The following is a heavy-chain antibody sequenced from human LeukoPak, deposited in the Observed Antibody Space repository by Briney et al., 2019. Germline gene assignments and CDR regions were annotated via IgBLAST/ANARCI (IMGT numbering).Heavy chain of an antibody. CDR3: ARNIVATTELDY. Sequence: GASVKVSCKASGYTFTTYAMHWVRQAPGQRLEWMGWINAGNGNTKYSQKFQGRVTITRNTSASTAYMELSSLGSEDTAVYYCARNIVATTELDYWGQGTLVTVSS. CDR1: GYTFTTYA. CDR2: INAGNGNT. V-gene: IGHV1-3*01. D-gene: IGHD5-12*01. J-gene: IGHJ4*02.